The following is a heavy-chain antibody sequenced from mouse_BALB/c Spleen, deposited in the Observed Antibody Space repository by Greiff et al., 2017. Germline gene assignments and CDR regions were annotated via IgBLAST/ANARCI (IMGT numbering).Heavy chain of an antibody. CDR1: GYSFTSYW. CDR2: IDPSDSET. Sequence: QVQLKESGPQLVRPGASVKISCKASGYSFTSYWMHWVKQRPGQGLEWIGMIDPSDSETRLNQKFKDKATLTVDKSSSTAYMQLSSPTSEDSAVYYCARGDIGRSYAMDYWGQGTSVTVSS. V-gene: IGHV1S126*01. CDR3: ARGDIGRSYAMDY. J-gene: IGHJ4*01. D-gene: IGHD4-1*01.